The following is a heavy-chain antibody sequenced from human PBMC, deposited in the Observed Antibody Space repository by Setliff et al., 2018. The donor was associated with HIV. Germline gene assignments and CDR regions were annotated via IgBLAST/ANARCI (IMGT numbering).Heavy chain of an antibody. V-gene: IGHV1-8*02. CDR3: ARARRDSYDRGRRNHYYIDV. Sequence: ASVKVSCKASGYTFSSYDINWVRQATGQGLEWMGWMNPNSSNKGYAQKFQGRVTMTRDTSISTSYMELNNLKFEDTAVYYCARARRDSYDRGRRNHYYIDVWGKGTTVTVSS. J-gene: IGHJ6*03. D-gene: IGHD3-22*01. CDR2: MNPNSSNK. CDR1: GYTFSSYD.